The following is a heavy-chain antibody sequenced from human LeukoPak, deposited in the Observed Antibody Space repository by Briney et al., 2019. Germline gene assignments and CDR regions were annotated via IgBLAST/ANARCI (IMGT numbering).Heavy chain of an antibody. CDR2: IYYSGST. J-gene: IGHJ4*02. CDR1: GGSFSGYY. V-gene: IGHV4-31*11. D-gene: IGHD3-22*01. CDR3: ARDASHYYDSSGFDY. Sequence: SETLSLTCAVYGGSFSGYYWSWIRQHPGKGLEWIGYIYYSGSTYYNPSLKSRVTISVDTSKNQFSLKLSSVTAADTAVYYCARDASHYYDSSGFDYWGQGTLVTVSS.